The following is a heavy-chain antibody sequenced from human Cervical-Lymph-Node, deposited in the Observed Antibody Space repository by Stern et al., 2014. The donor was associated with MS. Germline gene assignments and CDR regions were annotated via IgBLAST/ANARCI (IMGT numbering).Heavy chain of an antibody. CDR2: IIPIFGTA. D-gene: IGHD3-22*01. J-gene: IGHJ4*02. Sequence: VQLVESGAEVKKPGSSVKVSCKASGGTFSSYAISWVRQAPGQGLERMGGIIPIFGTANYAQKFQGRVTITADESTSTAYMELSSLRSEDTAVYYCARDESYYDSSGYYRYWGQGTLVTVSS. CDR3: ARDESYYDSSGYYRY. V-gene: IGHV1-69*01. CDR1: GGTFSSYA.